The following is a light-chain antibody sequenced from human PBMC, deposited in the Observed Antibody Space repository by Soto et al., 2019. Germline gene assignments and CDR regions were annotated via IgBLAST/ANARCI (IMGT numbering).Light chain of an antibody. Sequence: QSALTQPASVSGSPGQSITISCTGTSSDVGGYNYVSWYQQHPGKAPKLMIYEVSNRPSGVSNRFSGSKSGNTASLTISGLQAVDEADYYCSSYTSSSTVVFGGGTKLTFL. CDR1: SSDVGGYNY. J-gene: IGLJ2*01. CDR2: EVS. V-gene: IGLV2-14*01. CDR3: SSYTSSSTVV.